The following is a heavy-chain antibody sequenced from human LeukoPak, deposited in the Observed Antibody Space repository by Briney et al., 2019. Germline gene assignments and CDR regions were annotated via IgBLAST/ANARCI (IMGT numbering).Heavy chain of an antibody. CDR3: AKFIYYYESSGRYQFEY. J-gene: IGHJ4*02. Sequence: GGSLRLSCAASGFTFSNYAMSWVRQAPGKGLEWVSAISSSGGSIYYADSVKGRFTISRDNSKNTLYLQMSSLRAEDTAVYYCAKFIYYYESSGRYQFEYWGQGTLVTVSS. D-gene: IGHD3-22*01. CDR2: ISSSGGSI. CDR1: GFTFSNYA. V-gene: IGHV3-23*01.